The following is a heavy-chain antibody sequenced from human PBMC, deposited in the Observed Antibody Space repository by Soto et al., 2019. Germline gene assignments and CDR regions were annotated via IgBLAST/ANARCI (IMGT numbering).Heavy chain of an antibody. J-gene: IGHJ4*02. CDR1: GGTFSSYT. D-gene: IGHD4-17*01. CDR3: ATPYGDYYFDY. Sequence: QVQLVQSGAEVKKPGSSVKVSCKASGGTFSSYTISWVRQAPGQGLEWMGRIIPILGIANYAQKFQGRVTITADKSTSTAYMELSSLRSEDTAVYYSATPYGDYYFDYWGQGTLVTVSS. CDR2: IIPILGIA. V-gene: IGHV1-69*02.